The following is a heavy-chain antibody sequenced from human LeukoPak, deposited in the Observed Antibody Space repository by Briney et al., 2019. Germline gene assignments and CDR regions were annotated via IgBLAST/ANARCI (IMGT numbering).Heavy chain of an antibody. J-gene: IGHJ4*02. CDR2: INHSGST. Sequence: PSETLSLTCAVYGGSFSGYYWSWIRQPPGKGLEWIGEINHSGSTNYNPSLKSRVTISVDTSKNQFSLKLSSVTAADTAVYYCARGRRRAYVWGSYSQTPFYFDYCGEGTLVTVSS. CDR3: ARGRRRAYVWGSYSQTPFYFDY. CDR1: GGSFSGYY. V-gene: IGHV4-34*01. D-gene: IGHD3-16*01.